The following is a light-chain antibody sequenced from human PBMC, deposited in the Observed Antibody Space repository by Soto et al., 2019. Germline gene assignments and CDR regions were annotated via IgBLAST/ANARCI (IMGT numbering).Light chain of an antibody. V-gene: IGKV3-20*01. Sequence: IVLTQSPGTLSLSPGERVTLSCRASQTISRNYLAWYQQKPGLAPRLIMYHGSRRATGIPDRFSGRESGTDFTLTITTLEPEDSAVYFCQQYASSPYTFGQGTKVDIK. CDR3: QQYASSPYT. J-gene: IGKJ2*01. CDR2: HGS. CDR1: QTISRNY.